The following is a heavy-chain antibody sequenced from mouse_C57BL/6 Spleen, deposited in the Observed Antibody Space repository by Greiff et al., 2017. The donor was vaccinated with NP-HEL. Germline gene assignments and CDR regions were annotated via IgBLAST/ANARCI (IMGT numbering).Heavy chain of an antibody. V-gene: IGHV1-55*01. J-gene: IGHJ3*01. CDR2: IYPGSGST. CDR1: GYTFTSYW. CDR3: AILGLHEVFAY. D-gene: IGHD2-2*01. Sequence: QVQLQQPGAELVKPGASVKMSCKASGYTFTSYWLTWVKQRPGQGLEWIGDIYPGSGSTNYNEKFKSKATLTVDTSSSPAYMQLSSLTSEDSSVYYCAILGLHEVFAYWGQGTLVTVSA.